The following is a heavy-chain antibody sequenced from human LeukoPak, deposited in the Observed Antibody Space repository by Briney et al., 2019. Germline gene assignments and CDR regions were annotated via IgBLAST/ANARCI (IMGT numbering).Heavy chain of an antibody. V-gene: IGHV3-30*02. J-gene: IGHJ4*02. CDR2: IRSDGSDK. CDR3: AKDIAAAGGPCAY. D-gene: IGHD6-13*01. CDR1: GXTFSGYD. Sequence: GGSLRLSWAASGXTFSGYDMHWVRQAPGKGLEWVALIRSDGSDKYYADSVKGRFTISRDNSKNTVFLRMNSLRAEDTAVYYCAKDIAAAGGPCAYWGRGTLVTVSS.